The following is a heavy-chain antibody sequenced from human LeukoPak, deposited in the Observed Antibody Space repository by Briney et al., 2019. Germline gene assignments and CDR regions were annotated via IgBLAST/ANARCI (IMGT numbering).Heavy chain of an antibody. D-gene: IGHD3-16*01. J-gene: IGHJ4*02. CDR3: ARAMIKGEYYFDY. CDR1: GGSISSGCYY. V-gene: IGHV4-31*03. Sequence: SEILSLTGTVSGGSISSGCYYWSWIRQHPGRGLEWIGYIFYSGSTYCNPSLKSRVTISVDTSKNQFSLKLSCVTAAERAVYYCARAMIKGEYYFDYWGQGTLVTDSS. CDR2: IFYSGST.